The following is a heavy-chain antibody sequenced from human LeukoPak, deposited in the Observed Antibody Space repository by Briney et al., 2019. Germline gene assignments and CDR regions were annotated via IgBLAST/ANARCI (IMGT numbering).Heavy chain of an antibody. D-gene: IGHD5-12*01. CDR2: ISSSGSTI. CDR3: ARAVAHDPHSNPRYYYYYYYMDV. J-gene: IGHJ6*03. V-gene: IGHV3-11*01. CDR1: GFTFSDYY. Sequence: GGSLRLSCAASGFTFSDYYMSWIRQAPGKGLEWVSCISSSGSTIYYADSVKGRFTISRDNAKNSLYLQMNSLRAEDTAVYYCARAVAHDPHSNPRYYYYYYYMDVWGKGTTVTVSS.